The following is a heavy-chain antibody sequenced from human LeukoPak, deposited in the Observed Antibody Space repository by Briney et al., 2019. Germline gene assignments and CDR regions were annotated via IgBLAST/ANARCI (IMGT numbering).Heavy chain of an antibody. CDR1: GFTLSNYN. Sequence: GGSLRLSCVVSGFTLSNYNMYWVRQIPGKGLEWLAFSLFDGSSTKYADSVKGRFTISRDNSKNTLYLQMNTLRIDDTGVYYCAKQKMSGAYLPDQWGQGIQVTVSS. J-gene: IGHJ4*02. CDR2: SLFDGSST. CDR3: AKQKMSGAYLPDQ. D-gene: IGHD3-10*01. V-gene: IGHV3-30*02.